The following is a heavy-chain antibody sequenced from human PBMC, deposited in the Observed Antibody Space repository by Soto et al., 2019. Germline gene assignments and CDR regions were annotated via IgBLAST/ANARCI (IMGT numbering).Heavy chain of an antibody. D-gene: IGHD6-13*01. J-gene: IGHJ6*02. CDR1: GYTFTSYG. Sequence: ASVKVSCKASGYTFTSYGISWVRQAPGQGLEWMGWISAYNGNTNYAQKLQGRVTMTTDTSTSTAYMELRSLRSDDTAVYYCARDPYSSSWILYSGRDVWGQGTTVTVSS. CDR2: ISAYNGNT. CDR3: ARDPYSSSWILYSGRDV. V-gene: IGHV1-18*01.